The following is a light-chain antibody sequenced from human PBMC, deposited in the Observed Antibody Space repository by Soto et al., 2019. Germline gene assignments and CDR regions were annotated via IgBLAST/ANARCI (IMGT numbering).Light chain of an antibody. V-gene: IGLV2-23*01. CDR1: SSDVGSYNL. J-gene: IGLJ2*01. CDR2: KGS. Sequence: QSALTQPASVSGSPGQSITISCTGTSSDVGSYNLVSWYQQHPGKAPKFLIYKGSKRPSGVSNRFSGSKSGYTASLTISGLQAEDEDDYYCCSFAGSNTVIFGGGTKLTVL. CDR3: CSFAGSNTVI.